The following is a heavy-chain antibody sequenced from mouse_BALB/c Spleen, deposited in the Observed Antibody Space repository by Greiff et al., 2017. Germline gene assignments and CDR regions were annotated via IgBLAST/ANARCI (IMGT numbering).Heavy chain of an antibody. V-gene: IGHV5-6-5*01. Sequence: EVQLVESGGGLVKPGGSLKLSCAASGFTFSSYAMSWVRQTPEKRLEWVASISSGGSTYYPDSVKGRFTISRDNARNILYLQMSSLRSEDTAMYYCARGEGATGYFDVWGAGTTVTVSS. D-gene: IGHD6-1*01. CDR1: GFTFSSYA. CDR2: ISSGGST. J-gene: IGHJ1*01. CDR3: ARGEGATGYFDV.